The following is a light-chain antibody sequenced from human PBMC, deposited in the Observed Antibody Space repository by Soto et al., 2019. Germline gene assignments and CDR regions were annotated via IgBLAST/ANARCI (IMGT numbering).Light chain of an antibody. CDR1: QSISSW. J-gene: IGKJ1*01. Sequence: DIQLTQSPSTLSSSVGDRVTITCRASQSISSWLAWYQQKPGKDPQILIYKASSLETGVPSRFSGSGSGTEFTLTISRLQPDDFAAYYCQQYNSYTWTFGQGTKVEIK. V-gene: IGKV1-5*03. CDR2: KAS. CDR3: QQYNSYTWT.